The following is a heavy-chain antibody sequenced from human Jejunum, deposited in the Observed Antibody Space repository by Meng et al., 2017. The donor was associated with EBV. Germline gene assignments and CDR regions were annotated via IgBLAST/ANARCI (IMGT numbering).Heavy chain of an antibody. CDR3: ARASSERLLDY. Sequence: VRVQESGPGLLKPSGTLSLTGAFSTDFISSYEWWSWVRQPPGKGLEWLGEINQVGSTYYNPSLKSRVTISIDTSKRQFSLRLNSMTAADTAVYYCARASSERLLDYWGQGTLVTVSS. CDR2: INQVGST. J-gene: IGHJ4*02. D-gene: IGHD1-14*01. V-gene: IGHV4-4*02. CDR1: TDFISSYEW.